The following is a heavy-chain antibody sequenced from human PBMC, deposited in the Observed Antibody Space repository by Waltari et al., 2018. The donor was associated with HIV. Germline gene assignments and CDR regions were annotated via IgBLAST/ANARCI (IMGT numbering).Heavy chain of an antibody. Sequence: QLQLQESGPGLVKPSETLSLTCTVPGGSIRSRRYYWGLTRQPPGKGLEWIGSIYYSGSTYYNPSLKSRVTISVDTSKNQFSLKLSSVTAADTAVYYCARAYGLGAFDIWGQGTMVTVSS. CDR2: IYYSGST. D-gene: IGHD4-17*01. J-gene: IGHJ3*02. V-gene: IGHV4-39*07. CDR3: ARAYGLGAFDI. CDR1: GGSIRSRRYY.